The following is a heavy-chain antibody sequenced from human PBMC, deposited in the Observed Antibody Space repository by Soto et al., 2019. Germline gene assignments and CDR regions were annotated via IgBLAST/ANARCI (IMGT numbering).Heavy chain of an antibody. CDR1: GFSLSTSGVG. V-gene: IGHV2-5*02. D-gene: IGHD3-3*02. Sequence: QITLKESGPTLVKPTQTLTLTCTFSGFSLSTSGVGVGRIRQPPGKALEWLALIYWDDDKRYSPSLESSLTITKDTSKNQVVLTMTNMDPVDTATYYCAHTLYTFRYYYFYMDVWGKGTTVTVSS. CDR2: IYWDDDK. J-gene: IGHJ6*03. CDR3: AHTLYTFRYYYFYMDV.